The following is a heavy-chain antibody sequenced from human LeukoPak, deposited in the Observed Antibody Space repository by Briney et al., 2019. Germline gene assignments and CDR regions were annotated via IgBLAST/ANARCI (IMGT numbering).Heavy chain of an antibody. D-gene: IGHD3-22*01. CDR1: GFRFDDYT. J-gene: IGHJ4*02. CDR2: IGWDGSRT. Sequence: PSGGSLRLSCAASGFRFDDYTMHWFRQVPGKGLEWVSVIGWDGSRTDYADSVRGRFIISRDNIKKSLFLQMNSLRTDDTALYYCVKDVAIYYDSSDYEGMGGDWGQGTLVTVSS. CDR3: VKDVAIYYDSSDYEGMGGD. V-gene: IGHV3-43*01.